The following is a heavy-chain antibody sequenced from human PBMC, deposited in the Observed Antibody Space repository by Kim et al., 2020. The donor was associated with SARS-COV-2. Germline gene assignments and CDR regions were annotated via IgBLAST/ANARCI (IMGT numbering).Heavy chain of an antibody. Sequence: SVKGRFTSSRDNAKNSLYLQMNSLRAEDTAVYYCARDLDPYSSGWYAFDYWGQGTLVTVSS. CDR3: ARDLDPYSSGWYAFDY. J-gene: IGHJ4*02. D-gene: IGHD6-19*01. V-gene: IGHV3-11*06.